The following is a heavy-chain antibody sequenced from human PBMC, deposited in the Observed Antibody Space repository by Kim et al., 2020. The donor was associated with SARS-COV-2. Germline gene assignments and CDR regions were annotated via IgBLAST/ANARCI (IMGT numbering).Heavy chain of an antibody. CDR3: AKDRCIAGAGTELSSFDY. CDR1: GFTFDDYA. V-gene: IGHV3-9*01. CDR2: ISWNSGSI. Sequence: GGSLRLSCAASGFTFDDYAMHWVRQAPGKGLEWVSGISWNSGSIGYADSVKGRFTISRDNAKNSLYLQMNSLRAEDTALYYCAKDRCIAGAGTELSSFDYWGQGTLVTVSS. J-gene: IGHJ4*02. D-gene: IGHD6-13*01.